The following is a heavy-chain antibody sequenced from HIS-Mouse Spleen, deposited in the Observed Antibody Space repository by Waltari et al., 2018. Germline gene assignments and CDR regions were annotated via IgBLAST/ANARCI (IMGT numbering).Heavy chain of an antibody. CDR3: AKGVGMGAFDI. D-gene: IGHD3-10*01. CDR2: ISYDGSNK. CDR1: GFTFGSYG. V-gene: IGHV3-30*18. Sequence: QVQLVESGGGVVQPGRSLRLSCAASGFTFGSYGMHWVRQAPGKGLEWVAVISYDGSNKYYADSVKGRFTISRDNSKNTLYLQMNSLRAEDTAVYYCAKGVGMGAFDIWGQGTMVTVSS. J-gene: IGHJ3*02.